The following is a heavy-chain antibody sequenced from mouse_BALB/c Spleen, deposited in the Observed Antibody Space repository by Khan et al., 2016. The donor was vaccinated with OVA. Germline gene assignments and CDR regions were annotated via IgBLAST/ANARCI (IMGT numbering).Heavy chain of an antibody. CDR3: ARFHGGY. V-gene: IGHV9-3-1*01. CDR1: GYTFTNYV. J-gene: IGHJ2*01. CDR2: INTYTREP. Sequence: QIQLVQSGPELKKPGETVKISCKASGYTFTNYVMNWVKQSPGKGLKWMGWINTYTREPTYADDFKGRLAFSLETSASTAYLQINSLKNEDTATYFCARFHGGYWGQGPTLTVSS.